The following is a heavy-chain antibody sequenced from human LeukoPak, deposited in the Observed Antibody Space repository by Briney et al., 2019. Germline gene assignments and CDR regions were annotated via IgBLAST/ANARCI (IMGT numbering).Heavy chain of an antibody. CDR1: DGSITNYD. V-gene: IGHV4-59*01. CDR2: VHYSGTT. J-gene: IGHJ4*02. CDR3: ARGYGDFRVEGRYFHS. Sequence: TPSETLSLTCTVSDGSITNYDWSWVRQPPGKGLEFIGHVHYSGTTNYNPSPRSRVTISIDTSKQHFFLKLKSVTAADTAVYYCARGYGDFRVEGRYFHSWGQGTLVTVSS. D-gene: IGHD4-17*01.